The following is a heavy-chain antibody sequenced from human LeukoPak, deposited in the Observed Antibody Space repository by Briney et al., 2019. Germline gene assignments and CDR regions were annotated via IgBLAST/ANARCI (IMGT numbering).Heavy chain of an antibody. D-gene: IGHD3-10*01. J-gene: IGHJ4*02. Sequence: GRSLRLSCAASGFTFSSYAMHWVRQAPGKGLEWVAVISYDGSNKYYADSAKGRFTISRDNSKNTLYLQMNSLRAEDTAVYYCARDLPLWFGELLLYPDYWGQGTLVTVSS. CDR3: ARDLPLWFGELLLYPDY. CDR1: GFTFSSYA. CDR2: ISYDGSNK. V-gene: IGHV3-30-3*01.